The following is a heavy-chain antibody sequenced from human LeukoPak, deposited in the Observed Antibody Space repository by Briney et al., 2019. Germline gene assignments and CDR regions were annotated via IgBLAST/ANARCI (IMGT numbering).Heavy chain of an antibody. CDR3: ARGVYIAAAQYGY. D-gene: IGHD6-13*01. V-gene: IGHV4-59*01. CDR1: GFTFSSYA. CDR2: IYYSGTT. Sequence: GSLRLSCAASGFTFSSYAMSWVRQAPGKGLEWIGYIYYSGTTNYNPPLKSRVTISVDTSKNQFSLKLSSVTAADTAVYYCARGVYIAAAQYGYWGQGTLVTVSS. J-gene: IGHJ4*02.